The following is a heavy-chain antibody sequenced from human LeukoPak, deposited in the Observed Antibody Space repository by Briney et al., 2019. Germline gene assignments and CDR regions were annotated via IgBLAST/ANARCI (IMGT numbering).Heavy chain of an antibody. CDR3: ARWAATYYGMDV. CDR2: VWYVGGDE. Sequence: GGSLRLSCAASGFTFSTFGLHWVRQAPGKGLEWVASVWYVGGDEYYADSVKGRFKISRDNSKSTLYLQMNSLRAEDTAVYYCARWAATYYGMDVWGQGTTVTVSS. D-gene: IGHD6-13*01. CDR1: GFTFSTFG. V-gene: IGHV3-33*08. J-gene: IGHJ6*02.